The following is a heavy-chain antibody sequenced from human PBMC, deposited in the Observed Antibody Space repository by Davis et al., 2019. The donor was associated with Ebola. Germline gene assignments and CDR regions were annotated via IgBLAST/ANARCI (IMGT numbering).Heavy chain of an antibody. CDR3: ARGQVVVISRHGMDV. J-gene: IGHJ6*02. V-gene: IGHV4-34*01. D-gene: IGHD3-22*01. CDR2: INHSGST. CDR1: GGSFSGYY. Sequence: SETLSLTCAVYGGSFSGYYWSWIRQPPGKGLEWIGEINHSGSTNYNPSLKSRVTIPVDTSKNQFSLKLSSVTAADTAVYYCARGQVVVISRHGMDVWGQGTTVTVSS.